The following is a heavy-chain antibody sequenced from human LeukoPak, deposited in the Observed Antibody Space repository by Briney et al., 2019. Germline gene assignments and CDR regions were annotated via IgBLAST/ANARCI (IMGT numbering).Heavy chain of an antibody. J-gene: IGHJ4*02. CDR1: GGPISSYY. CDR3: ASRSYDSSGYFY. V-gene: IGHV4-59*01. Sequence: SETLSLTCTVSGGPISSYYWSWIRQPPGKGLEWIGYIYYSGSTNYNPSLKSRVTISVDTSKNQFSLKLSSVTAADTAVYYCASRSYDSSGYFYWGQGTLVTVSS. CDR2: IYYSGST. D-gene: IGHD3-22*01.